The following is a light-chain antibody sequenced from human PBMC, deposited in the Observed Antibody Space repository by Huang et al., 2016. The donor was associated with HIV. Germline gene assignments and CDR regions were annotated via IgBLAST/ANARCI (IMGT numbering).Light chain of an antibody. J-gene: IGKJ4*01. CDR1: QSVSNY. CDR2: DAS. V-gene: IGKV3-15*01. CDR3: QQYNDWPLT. Sequence: EIVMTHSPATLSVSPGERATLSCRASQSVSNYLAWYQQKPGQAPRLLIYDASTGATGIPARVSGSGAGTEFTLTISSLQSEDSAVYYCQQYNDWPLTFGGGTKVEIK.